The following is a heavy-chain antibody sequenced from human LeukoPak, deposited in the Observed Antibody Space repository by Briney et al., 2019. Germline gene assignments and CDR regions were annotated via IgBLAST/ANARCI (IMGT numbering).Heavy chain of an antibody. CDR3: ARHDYSNYPVFNY. CDR1: GGSFSGYY. Sequence: SETLSLTCAVYGGSFSGYYWSWIRQPPGKGLEWIGEINHSGSTNYNPSLKSRVTISVDTSKNQFSLKLSSVTAAATAVYYCARHDYSNYPVFNYWGQGALVTVSS. V-gene: IGHV4-34*01. D-gene: IGHD4-11*01. CDR2: INHSGST. J-gene: IGHJ4*02.